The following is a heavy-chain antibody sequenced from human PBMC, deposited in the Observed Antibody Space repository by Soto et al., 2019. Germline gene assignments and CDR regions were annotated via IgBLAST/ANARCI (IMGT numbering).Heavy chain of an antibody. J-gene: IGHJ4*02. CDR2: IGTAGDT. Sequence: GGSLRLSCTASGFTFCDYAMSWFRQATGKGLEWVSAIGTAGDTYYPGSVKGRFTISRENAKNSLYLQMNSLRAGDTAVYYCARDMGSYGSGSFDYWGQGTLVSVSS. CDR3: ARDMGSYGSGSFDY. D-gene: IGHD3-10*01. V-gene: IGHV3-13*04. CDR1: GFTFCDYA.